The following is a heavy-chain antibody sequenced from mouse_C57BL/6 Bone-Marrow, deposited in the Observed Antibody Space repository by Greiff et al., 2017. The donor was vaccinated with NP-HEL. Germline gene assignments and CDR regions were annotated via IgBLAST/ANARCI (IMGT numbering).Heavy chain of an antibody. J-gene: IGHJ4*01. V-gene: IGHV5-9*01. D-gene: IGHD2-4*01. CDR2: ISGGGGNT. CDR3: AREENFDYDGAMDY. Sequence: EVMLVESGGGLVKPGGSLKLSCAASGFTFSSYTMSWVRQTPEKRLEWVATISGGGGNTYYPDSVKGRFTISRDNAKNTLYLQMSSLRSEDTALYYCAREENFDYDGAMDYWGQGTSVTVSS. CDR1: GFTFSSYT.